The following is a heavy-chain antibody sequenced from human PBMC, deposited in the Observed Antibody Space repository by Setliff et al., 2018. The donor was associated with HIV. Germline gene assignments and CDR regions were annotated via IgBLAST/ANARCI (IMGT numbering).Heavy chain of an antibody. D-gene: IGHD3-10*01. V-gene: IGHV4-31*03. CDR2: IYYTGST. CDR1: GGSINSGHYY. Sequence: PSETLSLTCSVSGGSINSGHYYWSWIRHHPGKGLEWIGYIYYTGSTYFNPSLKSRLTLSIDTSKNQFPLKLSSVTAADTAVYYCARDRYAGEIDYWGQGTLVTVSS. CDR3: ARDRYAGEIDY. J-gene: IGHJ4*02.